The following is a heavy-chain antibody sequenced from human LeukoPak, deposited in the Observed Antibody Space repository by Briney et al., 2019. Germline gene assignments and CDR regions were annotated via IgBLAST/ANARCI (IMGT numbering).Heavy chain of an antibody. V-gene: IGHV3-23*01. CDR1: GFTFSSHA. CDR2: ISGSGGST. J-gene: IGHJ5*02. CDR3: AKDRSFIVVVPAAMAYNWFDP. D-gene: IGHD2-2*01. Sequence: GGSLRLSCAASGFTFSSHAMSWVRQAPGKWLEWVSAISGSGGSTYYADSVKGRFTISRDNSKNTLYLQMNSLRAEDTAVYYCAKDRSFIVVVPAAMAYNWFDPWGQGTLVTVSS.